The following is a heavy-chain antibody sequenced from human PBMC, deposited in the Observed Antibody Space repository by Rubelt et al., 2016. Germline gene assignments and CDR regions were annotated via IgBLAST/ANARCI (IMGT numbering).Heavy chain of an antibody. Sequence: EVQLVESGGGLVQPGRSLRLSCVASGFSFDDYAMHWVRQAPGKGLEWVSGITWRSGSIGYADSLKGRFTISRDNAKNSLYLQMNSLSAEDTALYYCAGIAAVSTLVDYWGQGTLVTVSS. D-gene: IGHD6-13*01. V-gene: IGHV3-9*01. J-gene: IGHJ4*02. CDR2: ITWRSGSI. CDR1: GFSFDDYA. CDR3: AGIAAVSTLVDY.